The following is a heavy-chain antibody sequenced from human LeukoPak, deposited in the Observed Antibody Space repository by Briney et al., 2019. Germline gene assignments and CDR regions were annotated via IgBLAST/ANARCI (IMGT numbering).Heavy chain of an antibody. V-gene: IGHV3-23*01. D-gene: IGHD7-27*01. CDR3: AKGEEGGPTGGIGH. J-gene: IGHJ4*02. CDR2: ISGGGST. Sequence: GGSLSLSCPAYGFTFNTYAMNWLRPAPARGREWVAAISGGGSTYYADSVKGRFSISRDNSKNTLNLQMNSLRAEDTAEYYCAKGEEGGPTGGIGHWGQGTLVTVSS. CDR1: GFTFNTYA.